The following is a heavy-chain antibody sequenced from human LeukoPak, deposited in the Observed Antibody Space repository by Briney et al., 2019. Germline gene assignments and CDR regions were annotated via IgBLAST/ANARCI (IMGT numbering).Heavy chain of an antibody. CDR1: GFTFSSYG. Sequence: GRSLRLSCAASGFTFSSYGMHWVRQASGKGLEWVGRIRSKANSYATAYAASVKGRFTISRDDSKNTAYLQMNSLKTEDTAVYYCTRQIVVDIAFDIWGQGTMVTVSS. D-gene: IGHD2-21*01. V-gene: IGHV3-73*01. CDR3: TRQIVVDIAFDI. CDR2: IRSKANSYAT. J-gene: IGHJ3*02.